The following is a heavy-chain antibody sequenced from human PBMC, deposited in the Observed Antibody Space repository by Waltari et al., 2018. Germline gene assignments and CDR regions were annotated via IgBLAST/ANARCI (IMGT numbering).Heavy chain of an antibody. CDR3: ARVLRMGDLPHLS. CDR1: GFTFTNYA. D-gene: IGHD3-16*01. CDR2: ISAGGGAT. V-gene: IGHV3-23*04. Sequence: EGQQVESGGGLVQPGGSLRLSCATSGFTFTNYAMNWVRQAPGKGRGWVSAISAGGGATYYADSMKGRFTISRDNSKNTLYLQMNSLRAEDTAVYYCARVLRMGDLPHLSWGQGTLVTVSS. J-gene: IGHJ5*02.